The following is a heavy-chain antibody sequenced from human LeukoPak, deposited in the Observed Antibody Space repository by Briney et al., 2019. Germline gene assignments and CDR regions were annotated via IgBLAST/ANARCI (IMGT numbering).Heavy chain of an antibody. V-gene: IGHV1-69*04. J-gene: IGHJ4*02. CDR3: ARDTTTNGGFDY. Sequence: SVKVSCKASGGTFSSYAISWVRQAPGQGLEWMGRIIPILGIANYAQKFQGRVTMTRDTSTSTVYMELSSLRSEDTAVYYCARDTTTNGGFDYWGQGTLVTVSS. CDR2: IIPILGIA. CDR1: GGTFSSYA. D-gene: IGHD1-1*01.